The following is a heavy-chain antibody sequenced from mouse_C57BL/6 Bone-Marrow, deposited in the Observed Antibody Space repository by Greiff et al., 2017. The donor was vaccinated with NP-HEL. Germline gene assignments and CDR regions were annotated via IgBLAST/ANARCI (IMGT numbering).Heavy chain of an antibody. Sequence: VKLQESGAELARPGASVKLSCKASGYTFTSYGISWVKQRTGQGLEWIGEIYPRSGNTYYNEKFKGKATLTADKSSSTAYMELRSLTSVDPAGYFCARSALITAPYFDYWGQGTTLTVSS. V-gene: IGHV1-81*01. CDR3: ARSALITAPYFDY. CDR2: IYPRSGNT. CDR1: GYTFTSYG. D-gene: IGHD2-4*01. J-gene: IGHJ2*01.